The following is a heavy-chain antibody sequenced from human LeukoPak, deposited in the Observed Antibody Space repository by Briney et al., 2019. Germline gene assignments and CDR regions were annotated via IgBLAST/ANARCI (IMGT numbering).Heavy chain of an antibody. D-gene: IGHD6-19*01. Sequence: GGSLRLSCAASGFTFSNYGIHWVRQAPGKGLEWVSFTSYDGTNKYYAGSVKGRFTISRDNSKNTLYLQMNSLRAEDTAVYYCAKRAEAVAGYYGMDVWGQGTTVTVSS. CDR3: AKRAEAVAGYYGMDV. CDR1: GFTFSNYG. CDR2: TSYDGTNK. J-gene: IGHJ6*02. V-gene: IGHV3-30*18.